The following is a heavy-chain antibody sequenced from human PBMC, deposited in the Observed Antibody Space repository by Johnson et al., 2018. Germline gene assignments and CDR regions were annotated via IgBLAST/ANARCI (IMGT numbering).Heavy chain of an antibody. CDR2: ISYAGSAY. J-gene: IGHJ3*02. CDR1: GFTFRSYG. CDR3: AKEGALFDAFDI. V-gene: IGHV3-30*18. Sequence: QVQLVQSGGGVVQPGRSLRLSCAASGFTFRSYGMHWVRQAPGRGLEWLAFISYAGSAYYYADSVKGRFTLSRDNAKNSLYLQMISLRAEDTAGYYCAKEGALFDAFDIWGQGTMVTVSS.